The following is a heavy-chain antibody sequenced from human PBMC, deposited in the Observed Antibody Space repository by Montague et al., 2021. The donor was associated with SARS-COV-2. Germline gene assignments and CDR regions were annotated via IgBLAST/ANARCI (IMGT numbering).Heavy chain of an antibody. J-gene: IGHJ4*02. Sequence: SLRLSCAASGFTFNNFGMHWVRQAPGQGLEWVAVISYDGSIQYYADSVKGRFTISRDWNKNTLCLQMSSLRPEDTAVYYCAKDATIFWFERGRGTFDHWGQGTLVAVSS. CDR3: AKDATIFWFERGRGTFDH. V-gene: IGHV3-30*18. D-gene: IGHD3-10*01. CDR1: GFTFNNFG. CDR2: ISYDGSIQ.